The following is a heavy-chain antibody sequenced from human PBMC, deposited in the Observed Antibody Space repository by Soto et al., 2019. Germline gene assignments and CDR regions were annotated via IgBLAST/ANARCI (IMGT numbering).Heavy chain of an antibody. V-gene: IGHV2-5*01. CDR2: FYWTDDK. CDR1: GFSLGASGMG. J-gene: IGHJ4*02. Sequence: QITLKESGPTLVKPTQTLTLTCTFSGFSLGASGMGVGWIRQPPGEALEWLALFYWTDDKRYSPSLRSRLTITKDTSKNQVVLTMTNMDPVDTATYYCAHRRGMGPRALGYFFDYWGQGILVTVSS. D-gene: IGHD1-26*01. CDR3: AHRRGMGPRALGYFFDY.